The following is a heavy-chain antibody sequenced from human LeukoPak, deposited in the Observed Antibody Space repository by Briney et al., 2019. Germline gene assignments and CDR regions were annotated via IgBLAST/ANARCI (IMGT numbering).Heavy chain of an antibody. CDR2: IYYSGST. D-gene: IGHD3-3*01. J-gene: IGHJ5*02. CDR3: ARWGSWSGVPSDP. CDR1: GGSISSYY. Sequence: SETLSLTCTVSGGSISSYYWSWIRQPPGKGLVWIGYIYYSGSTNYNPSLKSRVTISVDTSKNQFSLKLSSVTAADTAVYYCARWGSWSGVPSDPWGQGTLVTVSS. V-gene: IGHV4-59*01.